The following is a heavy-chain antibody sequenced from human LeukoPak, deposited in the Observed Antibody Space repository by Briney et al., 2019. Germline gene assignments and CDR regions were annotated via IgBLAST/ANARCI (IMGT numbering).Heavy chain of an antibody. V-gene: IGHV4-39*07. CDR3: ARAPDCSSTSCYKGGRQPFDY. CDR1: GGSISSSSYY. CDR2: IYYSGST. J-gene: IGHJ4*02. D-gene: IGHD2-2*02. Sequence: SETLSLTCTVSGGSISSSSYYWGWIRQPPGKGLEWIGSIYYSGSTYYNPSLKTRVTISVDTSKNQFSLKLSSVTAADTAVYYCARAPDCSSTSCYKGGRQPFDYWGQGTLVTVSS.